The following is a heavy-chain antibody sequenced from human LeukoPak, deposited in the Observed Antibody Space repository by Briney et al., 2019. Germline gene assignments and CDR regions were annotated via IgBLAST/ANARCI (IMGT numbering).Heavy chain of an antibody. CDR3: ARQTYSIEFDY. CDR1: DFTFSSYW. D-gene: IGHD4-11*01. V-gene: IGHV3-7*01. J-gene: IGHJ4*02. CDR2: ISQDGNDE. Sequence: GGSLRLSCAASDFTFSSYWMSWVRQAPGKGLEWVANISQDGNDEYYVDSVKGRFTISRDNAKNSLYLQMNSLRADDTAVYCARQTYSIEFDYWGQGTLVTVSS.